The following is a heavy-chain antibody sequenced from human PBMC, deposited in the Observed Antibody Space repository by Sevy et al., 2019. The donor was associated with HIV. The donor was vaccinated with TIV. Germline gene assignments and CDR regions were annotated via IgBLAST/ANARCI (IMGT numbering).Heavy chain of an antibody. CDR1: GFTFSSYA. D-gene: IGHD3-22*01. CDR3: TKVSGYYDSSGHYPLD. Sequence: GGSLRLSCAASGFTFSSYAMSWVRQAPGKGLEWVSAISGSGGSTYYADSVKGRFTISRDNSKNTLYLQMNSLRAEDTAVYYCTKVSGYYDSSGHYPLDWGQGTLVTVSS. J-gene: IGHJ4*02. V-gene: IGHV3-23*01. CDR2: ISGSGGST.